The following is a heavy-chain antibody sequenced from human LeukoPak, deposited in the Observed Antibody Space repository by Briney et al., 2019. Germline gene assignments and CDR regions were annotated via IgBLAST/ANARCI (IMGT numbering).Heavy chain of an antibody. CDR1: GFTFSGYA. Sequence: GGSLRLSCAASGFTFSGYAMSWVRQAPGKGLEWVSFIYSDNTHYSDSVKGRFTISRDSSKNTLFLQMNSLRPEDTAVYYCARDLKTAMDYFDYWGQGALVTVSS. CDR3: ARDLKTAMDYFDY. J-gene: IGHJ4*02. V-gene: IGHV3-23*03. CDR2: IYSDNT. D-gene: IGHD2-2*01.